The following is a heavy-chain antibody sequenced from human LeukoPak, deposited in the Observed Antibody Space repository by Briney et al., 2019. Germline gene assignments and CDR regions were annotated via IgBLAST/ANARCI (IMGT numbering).Heavy chain of an antibody. J-gene: IGHJ4*02. CDR3: ARDMGGGDRLFDY. V-gene: IGHV4-4*02. CDR1: GGSISSNNW. CDR2: IYHSGST. D-gene: IGHD2-21*01. Sequence: SGTLSLTCAVSGGSISSNNWWSWVRQPPGKGLEWIGEIYHSGSTNYNPSLKSRVTISLDKSKNQFSLKLSSVTAADTAVYYCARDMGGGDRLFDYWGQGTLVTVSS.